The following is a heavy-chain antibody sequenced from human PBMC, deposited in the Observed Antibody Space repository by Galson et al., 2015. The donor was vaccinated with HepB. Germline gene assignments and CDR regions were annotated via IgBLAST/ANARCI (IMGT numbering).Heavy chain of an antibody. Sequence: SLRLSCAASGFTFSSYSMNWVRQAPGKGLEWVSYISSSSSTIYYADSVKGRFTISRDNAKNSLYLQMNSLRAEDTAVYYCARDMLKIDSSGYYFGWGQGTLVTVSS. CDR1: GFTFSSYS. V-gene: IGHV3-48*01. J-gene: IGHJ4*02. D-gene: IGHD3-22*01. CDR2: ISSSSSTI. CDR3: ARDMLKIDSSGYYFG.